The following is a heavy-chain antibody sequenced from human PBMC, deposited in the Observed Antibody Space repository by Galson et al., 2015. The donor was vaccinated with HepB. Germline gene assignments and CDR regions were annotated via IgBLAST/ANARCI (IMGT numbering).Heavy chain of an antibody. J-gene: IGHJ6*03. D-gene: IGHD3-10*01. CDR1: GFTVSSNY. V-gene: IGHV3-66*01. CDR2: IYSGGST. CDR3: ARDRGYYYGSGTTRYYYYYYVDV. Sequence: SLRLSCAASGFTVSSNYMSWVRQAPGKGLEWVSVIYSGGSTYYADSVKGRFTISRDNSKNTLYLQMNSLRAEDTAVYYCARDRGYYYGSGTTRYYYYYYVDVWGKGTTVTVSS.